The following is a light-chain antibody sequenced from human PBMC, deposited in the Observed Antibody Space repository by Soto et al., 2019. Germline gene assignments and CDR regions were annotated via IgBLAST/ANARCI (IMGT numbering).Light chain of an antibody. V-gene: IGKV3-11*01. CDR2: DAS. J-gene: IGKJ5*01. CDR3: QQRSKSIT. Sequence: EIVLTQSPATLSLSPGERATLSCRASQSVSSYLAWYQQKPGRAPRLLIYDASNRATGIPARFSGSGSGTDFTLTIRSLEPEDVVVYYCQQRSKSITFDQVTRLEIK. CDR1: QSVSSY.